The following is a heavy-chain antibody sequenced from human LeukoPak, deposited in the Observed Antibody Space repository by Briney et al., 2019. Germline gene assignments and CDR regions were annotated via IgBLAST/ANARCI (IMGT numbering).Heavy chain of an antibody. V-gene: IGHV1-69*02. CDR3: ARGDCTGGSCPDY. Sequence: SVKVSCKASGGTFNSYTISWVRQAPGQGLEWMGRIIPILGMTNYAQKFQGRVAITADNSATTAYMDLSSLRSEDTAVYYCARGDCTGGSCPDYWGQGTLVTVSS. J-gene: IGHJ4*02. CDR2: IIPILGMT. CDR1: GGTFNSYT. D-gene: IGHD2-15*01.